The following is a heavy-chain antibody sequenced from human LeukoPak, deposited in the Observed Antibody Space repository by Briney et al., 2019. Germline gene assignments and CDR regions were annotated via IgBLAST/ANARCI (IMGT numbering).Heavy chain of an antibody. Sequence: SETLSLTCTVSGYSISSGYYWGWIRQPPGKGLEWIGSIYHSGSTYYNPSLKSRVTISVDTSKNQFSLKLSSVTAADTAVYYCARGPVDSSSHDYWGQGTLVTVSS. CDR1: GYSISSGYY. V-gene: IGHV4-38-2*02. J-gene: IGHJ4*02. D-gene: IGHD6-13*01. CDR3: ARGPVDSSSHDY. CDR2: IYHSGST.